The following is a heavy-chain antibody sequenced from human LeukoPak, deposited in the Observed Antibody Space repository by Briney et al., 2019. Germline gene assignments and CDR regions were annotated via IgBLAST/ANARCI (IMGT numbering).Heavy chain of an antibody. CDR3: ARGPVNSGSHPPDY. V-gene: IGHV1-2*02. D-gene: IGHD1-26*01. CDR1: GYTFTGYY. Sequence: GASVKVSCKASGYTFTGYYMHWVRQAPGQGLEWMGWINPNSGGTNYAQKFQGRVTMTRDTSISTAYMELSRLRSDDTAVYYCARGPVNSGSHPPDYWGQGTLVTVSS. J-gene: IGHJ4*02. CDR2: INPNSGGT.